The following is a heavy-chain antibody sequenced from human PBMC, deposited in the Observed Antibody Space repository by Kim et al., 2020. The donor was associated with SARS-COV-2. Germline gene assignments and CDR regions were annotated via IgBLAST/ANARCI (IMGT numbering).Heavy chain of an antibody. J-gene: IGHJ4*02. V-gene: IGHV1-46*01. Sequence: ASVKVSCKASGYTFTSYYLHWVRQAPGQGLEWMGIIDLTGGNATYAQRFQGRVALTRDTSTSTVYMELSSLRSEDTAIYYCARADDQYFDYWGQGTLVSVSS. D-gene: IGHD3-3*01. CDR3: ARADDQYFDY. CDR2: IDLTGGNA. CDR1: GYTFTSYY.